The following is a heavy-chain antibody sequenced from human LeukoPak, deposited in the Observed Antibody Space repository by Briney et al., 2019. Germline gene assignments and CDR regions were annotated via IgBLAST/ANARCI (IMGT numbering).Heavy chain of an antibody. Sequence: PGGSLRLSCAASGFTFSSYDMHWIRQAPGKGLDWVAFIRYDESDKYYADSVKGRFIISRDNSKNTLFLQMNNLRPEDTAVYYCAKSQLGWGQGTLVTVSS. CDR2: IRYDESDK. V-gene: IGHV3-30*02. CDR1: GFTFSSYD. J-gene: IGHJ4*02. D-gene: IGHD1-1*01. CDR3: AKSQLG.